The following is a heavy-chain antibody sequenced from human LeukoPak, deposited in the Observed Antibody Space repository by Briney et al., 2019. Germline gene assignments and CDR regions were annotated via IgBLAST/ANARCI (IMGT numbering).Heavy chain of an antibody. V-gene: IGHV4-34*01. D-gene: IGHD2-2*01. CDR1: GGSFSSYY. CDR3: ARHNTWNKDIVVVPAGYFDY. CDR2: INHTGST. Sequence: SETLSLTCAVYGGSFSSYYWSWIRQPPGKGLEWIGEINHTGSTNYNPSLKSRVTISVDTSKNQFSLKLSSVTAADTAVYYCARHNTWNKDIVVVPAGYFDYWGQGTLVTVSS. J-gene: IGHJ4*02.